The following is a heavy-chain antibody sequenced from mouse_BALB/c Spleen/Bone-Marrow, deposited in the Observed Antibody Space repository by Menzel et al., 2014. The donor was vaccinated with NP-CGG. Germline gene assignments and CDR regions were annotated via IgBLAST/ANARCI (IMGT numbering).Heavy chain of an antibody. CDR2: INPSNGGT. V-gene: IGHV1S81*02. J-gene: IGHJ3*01. Sequence: VQLQQSGAELVKPGTSVKLSCKASGCTFTSYYMYWVKQRPGQGLEWIGEINPSNGGTNFNEKFKSKATLTVDKSSSTGYMQLSSLTSEDSAVYYCTSFAYWGQGTLVTVSA. CDR1: GCTFTSYY. CDR3: TSFAY.